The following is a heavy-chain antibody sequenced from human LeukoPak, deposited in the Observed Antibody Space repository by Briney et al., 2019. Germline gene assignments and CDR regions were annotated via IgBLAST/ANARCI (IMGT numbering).Heavy chain of an antibody. V-gene: IGHV3-30*18. J-gene: IGHJ4*02. CDR1: GFTFSSYG. CDR3: AKGEIVGATRGYYFDY. CDR2: ISYDGSNK. D-gene: IGHD1-26*01. Sequence: GGSLRLSCAASGFTFSSYGMHWVRQAPGKGLEWVAVISYDGSNKYYADSVKGRFTISRDNSENTLYLQMNSLRAEDTAVYYCAKGEIVGATRGYYFDYWGQGTLVTVSS.